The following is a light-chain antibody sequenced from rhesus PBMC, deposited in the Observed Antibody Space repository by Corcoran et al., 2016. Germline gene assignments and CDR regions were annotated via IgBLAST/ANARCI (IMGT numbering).Light chain of an antibody. CDR1: QSVSSY. CDR2: GAS. Sequence: QVILTQSPATLSLSPGERASLSCRASQSVSSYLAWYQQKPGQAPRPLIDGASSRATGIPDRFSGSGSGTDFTLTISSLEPEDVGVYRCYQHSSGWTFGQGTKVEIK. CDR3: YQHSSGWT. J-gene: IGKJ1*01. V-gene: IGKV3-10*01.